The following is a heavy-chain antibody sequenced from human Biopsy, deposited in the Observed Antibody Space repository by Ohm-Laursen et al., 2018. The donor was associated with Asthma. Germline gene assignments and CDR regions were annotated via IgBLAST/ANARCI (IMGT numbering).Heavy chain of an antibody. D-gene: IGHD6-13*01. Sequence: SETLSLTCSLSSGSGGYMRSGNYYWGWIRQPSGKGLEWIGSIYYSGTTYYNPSLESRVTVSADTSKNQFSLKLTSVTAADTAVYYCVRGSSSWHHGPFHYYYGLDVWARGPRPPSP. V-gene: IGHV4-39*01. CDR3: VRGSSSWHHGPFHYYYGLDV. CDR2: IYYSGTT. CDR1: SGSGGYMRSGNYY. J-gene: IGHJ6*02.